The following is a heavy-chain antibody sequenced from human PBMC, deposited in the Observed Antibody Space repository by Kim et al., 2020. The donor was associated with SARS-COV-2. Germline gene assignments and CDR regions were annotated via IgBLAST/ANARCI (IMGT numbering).Heavy chain of an antibody. V-gene: IGHV7-4-1*02. Sequence: ASVKVSCKASGYTFTNNAISWVRQAPGQGLEWMGWINTDTGNPTYAQAFTRRFVFSVDTSVTTANLQISSLEAEDTALYYCARVIWGTYRYTDYWGQGT. CDR2: INTDTGNP. D-gene: IGHD3-16*02. J-gene: IGHJ4*02. CDR3: ARVIWGTYRYTDY. CDR1: GYTFTNNA.